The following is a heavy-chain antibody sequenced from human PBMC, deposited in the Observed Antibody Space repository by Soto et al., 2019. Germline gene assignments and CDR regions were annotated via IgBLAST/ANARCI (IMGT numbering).Heavy chain of an antibody. CDR3: ARDWRDIVVVPAAITEWFDP. CDR1: GYTFPSYG. Sequence: ASVKVACKASGYTFPSYGISCVRQAPGQGLAWMGWISANNGNTNYAQKLQGRVTMTTDTSTSTAYMELRSLRSDDTXVYYCARDWRDIVVVPAAITEWFDPWGQGTLVTVSS. J-gene: IGHJ5*02. CDR2: ISANNGNT. D-gene: IGHD2-2*01. V-gene: IGHV1-18*01.